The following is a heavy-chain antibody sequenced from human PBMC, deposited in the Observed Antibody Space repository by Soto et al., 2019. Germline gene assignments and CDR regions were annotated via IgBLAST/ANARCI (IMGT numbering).Heavy chain of an antibody. Sequence: TLSLTCTVSGGSISSSSYYWGWIRQPPGKGLEWIGSTYYSGSTYYNPSLKSRVTISVDTSKNQFSLKLSSVTAADTAVYYCASLEWGYYFDYWGKETLFTVSS. D-gene: IGHD2-8*01. V-gene: IGHV4-39*01. CDR1: GGSISSSSYY. CDR2: TYYSGST. CDR3: ASLEWGYYFDY. J-gene: IGHJ4*02.